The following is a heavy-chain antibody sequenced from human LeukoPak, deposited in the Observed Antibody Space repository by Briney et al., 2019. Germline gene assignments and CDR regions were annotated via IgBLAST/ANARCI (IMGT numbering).Heavy chain of an antibody. V-gene: IGHV1-69*04. D-gene: IGHD2-21*01. Sequence: ASVKVSCKASGGTFSSYAISWVRQAPGQGLEWMGRIIPILGIANYAQKFQGRVTITADKSTSTAYMELSSLRSEDTAVYYCARALHSPSNWFDPWGQGTLVTVSS. CDR2: IIPILGIA. CDR1: GGTFSSYA. J-gene: IGHJ5*02. CDR3: ARALHSPSNWFDP.